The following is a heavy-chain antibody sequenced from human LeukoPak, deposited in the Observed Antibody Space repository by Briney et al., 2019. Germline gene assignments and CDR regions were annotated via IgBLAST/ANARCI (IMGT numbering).Heavy chain of an antibody. CDR2: ISYDGSNK. CDR3: ARGPSWGDY. Sequence: GGSLRLSCAASGFAFSSYAMHWVRQAPGKGLEWVAVISYDGSNKYYADSVKGRFTISRDNSKNTLYLQMNSLRAEDTAVYYCARGPSWGDYWGQGTLVTVSS. V-gene: IGHV3-30-3*01. D-gene: IGHD3-16*01. CDR1: GFAFSSYA. J-gene: IGHJ4*02.